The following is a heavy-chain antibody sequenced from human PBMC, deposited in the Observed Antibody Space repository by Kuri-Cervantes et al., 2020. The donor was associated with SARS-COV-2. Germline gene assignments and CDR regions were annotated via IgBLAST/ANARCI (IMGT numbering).Heavy chain of an antibody. J-gene: IGHJ4*02. CDR2: INPNSGDT. V-gene: IGHV1-2*04. CDR3: ASQLGGGASEYYFDY. D-gene: IGHD2-21*01. Sequence: ASVKVSCKASGYTFTGYYMHWVRQAPGQGLEWMGWINPNSGDTNYAQNFQGWVTMTRDTSISTAYMELSRLRSDDTAVYYCASQLGGGASEYYFDYWGQGTLVTVSS. CDR1: GYTFTGYY.